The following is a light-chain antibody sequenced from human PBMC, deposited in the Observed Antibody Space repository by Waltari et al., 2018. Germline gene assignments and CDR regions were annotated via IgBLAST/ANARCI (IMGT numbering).Light chain of an antibody. Sequence: VLTQSPATLSLSPGDRATLSCRASQNIGDYLAWYQQKPGQAPRLLISAASNRATGVPARFSGSWSGTDFTLTISSLEPEDFAVYYCQNRRDWPLLTFGGGTKVEIK. CDR1: QNIGDY. J-gene: IGKJ4*01. CDR2: AAS. V-gene: IGKV3-11*01. CDR3: QNRRDWPLLT.